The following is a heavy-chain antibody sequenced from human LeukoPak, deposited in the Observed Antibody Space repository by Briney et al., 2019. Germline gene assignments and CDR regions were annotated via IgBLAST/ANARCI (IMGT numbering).Heavy chain of an antibody. D-gene: IGHD3-22*01. CDR2: ISGSGGST. V-gene: IGHV3-23*01. J-gene: IGHJ4*02. CDR3: AKDRDYYDSSGQD. CDR1: GFTFSSYA. Sequence: GGSLRLSCAASGFTFSSYAMSWVRQAPGKGREWVSAISGSGGSTYYADSVKGRFTISRDNSKNTLYLQMNSLRAEDTAVYYCAKDRDYYDSSGQDWGQGTLVTVSS.